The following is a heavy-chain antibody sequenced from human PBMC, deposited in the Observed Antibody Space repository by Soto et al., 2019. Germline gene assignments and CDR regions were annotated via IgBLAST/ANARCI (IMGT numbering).Heavy chain of an antibody. V-gene: IGHV1-2*04. CDR1: GYSFTDNY. CDR3: AKGKFYDSTGYYLHY. D-gene: IGHD3-22*01. CDR2: INPNSGAT. J-gene: IGHJ4*02. Sequence: ASVKVSCKASGYSFTDNYIHWVRQAPGEGLQWMGWINPNSGATNYAQNFQGWATMTRDTSISTAYMELSRLRSDDTAVYYCAKGKFYDSTGYYLHYWGQGTLVTV.